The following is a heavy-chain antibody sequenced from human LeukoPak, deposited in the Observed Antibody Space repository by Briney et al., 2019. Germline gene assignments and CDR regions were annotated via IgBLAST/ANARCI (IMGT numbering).Heavy chain of an antibody. D-gene: IGHD3-16*02. CDR3: ARARDYVWGSYRPTRGPFDY. V-gene: IGHV4-34*01. CDR1: GGSFSGYY. Sequence: PSETLSLTCAVCGGSFSGYYWSWIRQPPGKGLEWIGEINHSGSTNYNPSLKSRVTISVDTSKNQFSLKLSSVTAADTAVYYCARARDYVWGSYRPTRGPFDYWGQGTLVTVSS. CDR2: INHSGST. J-gene: IGHJ4*02.